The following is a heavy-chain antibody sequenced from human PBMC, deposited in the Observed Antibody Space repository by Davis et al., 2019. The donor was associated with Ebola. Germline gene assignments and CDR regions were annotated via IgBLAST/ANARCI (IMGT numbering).Heavy chain of an antibody. J-gene: IGHJ4*02. V-gene: IGHV3-9*01. Sequence: PGGSLRLSCAASGFTFDDYAMHWVRQAPGKGLEWVSGISWNSGSIGYADSVKGRFTISRDNAKNSLYLQMNSLRAEDTALYYCAKAGDGVAGYVGLFDYWGQGTLVTVSS. D-gene: IGHD6-19*01. CDR1: GFTFDDYA. CDR2: ISWNSGSI. CDR3: AKAGDGVAGYVGLFDY.